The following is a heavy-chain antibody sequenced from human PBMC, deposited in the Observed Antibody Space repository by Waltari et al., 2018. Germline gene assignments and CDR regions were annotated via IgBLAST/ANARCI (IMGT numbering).Heavy chain of an antibody. CDR1: GFRSDW. Sequence: EVQLVESGGGLVQPGGSLRLSCEAPGFRSDWMDWVRQAPGKGLQWVANINEDGGEKYYLGSVKGRFTISRDNAKKLVYLEMNSLRAEDTAIYYCSKRLEIWGRGTMVAVSS. J-gene: IGHJ3*02. V-gene: IGHV3-7*01. CDR3: SKRLEI. CDR2: INEDGGEK.